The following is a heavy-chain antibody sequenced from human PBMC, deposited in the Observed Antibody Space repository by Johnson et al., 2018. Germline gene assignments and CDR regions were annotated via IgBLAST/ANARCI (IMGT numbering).Heavy chain of an antibody. CDR3: ARDNGWMGV. J-gene: IGHJ6*04. D-gene: IGHD2-15*01. V-gene: IGHV3-11*04. CDR2: ISSSGSII. Sequence: QVQLVESGGGLVKPGRSLRLSCAASGFAFSDSYMSWIRQAPGKGLEWVSQISSSGSIIYYATSVKGRFTVSRDNAKRSLYLHMGSLRAEDTAVYYCARDNGWMGVGGKGTTVTVSS. CDR1: GFAFSDSY.